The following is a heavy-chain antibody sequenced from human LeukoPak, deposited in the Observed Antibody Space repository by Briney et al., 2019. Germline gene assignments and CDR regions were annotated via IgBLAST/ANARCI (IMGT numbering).Heavy chain of an antibody. D-gene: IGHD2-15*01. J-gene: IGHJ4*02. CDR1: GFTFSSCV. CDR3: ARGIESRYYFDY. CDR2: IWYDGSNK. Sequence: GGSLRLSCAASGFTFSSCVMSWVRQAPGKGLEWVAVIWYDGSNKYCADSVKGRFTISRDNSKNTLYLQMNSLRAEDTAVYYCARGIESRYYFDYWGQGTLVTVSS. V-gene: IGHV3-33*08.